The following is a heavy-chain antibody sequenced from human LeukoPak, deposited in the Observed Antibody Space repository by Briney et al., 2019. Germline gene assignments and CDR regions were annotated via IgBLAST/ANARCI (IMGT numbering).Heavy chain of an antibody. V-gene: IGHV4-59*08. J-gene: IGHJ4*02. CDR3: VRLATDSDILTGSDY. D-gene: IGHD3-9*01. CDR2: IYSSGIT. Sequence: SSETLSLTCTVSGGSISGYYWSWVRQPPLKGLEWIGYIYSSGITRYSPSLKSRLTISVDTSKNQFSLRLSSVTAADTALYYCVRLATDSDILTGSDYWGQGTLVTVSS. CDR1: GGSISGYY.